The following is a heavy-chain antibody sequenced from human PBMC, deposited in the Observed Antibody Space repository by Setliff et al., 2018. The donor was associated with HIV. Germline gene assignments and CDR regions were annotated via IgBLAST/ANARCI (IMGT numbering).Heavy chain of an antibody. J-gene: IGHJ3*02. CDR1: GRSISSYY. CDR2: IYYSGSP. D-gene: IGHD3-16*02. CDR3: ARHMGRAYYDYAGGSYRRGDAFDI. V-gene: IGHV4-59*08. Sequence: SLTCTVSGRSISSYYWSWIRQPPGKGLEWIGYIYYSGSPNYNPSLKSRITISVDTSKNQFSLKLSSVTAADTAVYYCARHMGRAYYDYAGGSYRRGDAFDIWGLGTMVTVSS.